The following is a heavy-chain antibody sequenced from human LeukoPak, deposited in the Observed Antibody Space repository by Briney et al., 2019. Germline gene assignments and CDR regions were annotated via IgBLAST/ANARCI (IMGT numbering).Heavy chain of an antibody. CDR2: ISGSGGST. CDR3: ANQLWFGELSSGPSDY. Sequence: GGSLRLSCAASGFTFSSYAMSWVRQAPGKGLEWVSAISGSGGSTCYADSVKGRFTISRDNSKNTLYLQMNSLRAEDTAVYYCANQLWFGELSSGPSDYWGQGTLVTVSS. J-gene: IGHJ4*02. CDR1: GFTFSSYA. D-gene: IGHD3-10*01. V-gene: IGHV3-23*01.